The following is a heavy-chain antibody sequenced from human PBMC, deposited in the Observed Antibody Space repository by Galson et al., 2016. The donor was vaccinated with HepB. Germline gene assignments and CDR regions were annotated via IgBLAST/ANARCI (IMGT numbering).Heavy chain of an antibody. CDR2: ISYDGSNK. Sequence: SLRLSCAASGFTFSSYTLHWVRQAAGKGLEWVAVISYDGSNKYYADSVKGRFTISRDNSKNPLFLQMNSLRAEYTAVYYCARDRAMLTGFDYWGQGTLVTVSS. J-gene: IGHJ4*02. CDR3: ARDRAMLTGFDY. D-gene: IGHD5-18*01. V-gene: IGHV3-30*04. CDR1: GFTFSSYT.